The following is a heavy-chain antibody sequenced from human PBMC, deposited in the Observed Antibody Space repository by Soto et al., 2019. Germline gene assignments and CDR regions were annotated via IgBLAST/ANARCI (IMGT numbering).Heavy chain of an antibody. V-gene: IGHV4-4*02. CDR1: GGSISSSNW. D-gene: IGHD4-4*01. CDR2: IYHSGST. Sequence: QVQLQESGPGLVKPSGTLSLTCAVSGGSISSSNWWSWVRQSPGKGLEWIGEIYHSGSTNYNPSLMSRVTISVDKSKNQFSLKLSSVTAADTAVYYCAALTKPKSPFDYWGQGTLVTVSS. J-gene: IGHJ4*02. CDR3: AALTKPKSPFDY.